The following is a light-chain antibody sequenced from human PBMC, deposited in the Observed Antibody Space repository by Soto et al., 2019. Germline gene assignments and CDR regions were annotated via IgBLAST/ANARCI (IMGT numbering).Light chain of an antibody. V-gene: IGKV1-27*01. CDR2: GAS. CDR1: QGISND. Sequence: DIQMTQSPSSLSASVGDRVTITCRASQGISNDLAWYQQKPGKLPNLLIYGASTMQSGVPSRFSGSGSGTDFTLTISSLQPDDTATYYCQNHNSAPLTFGGGTKVEIK. CDR3: QNHNSAPLT. J-gene: IGKJ4*01.